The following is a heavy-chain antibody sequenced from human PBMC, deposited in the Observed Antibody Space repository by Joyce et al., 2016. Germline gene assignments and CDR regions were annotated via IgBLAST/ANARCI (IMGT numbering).Heavy chain of an antibody. Sequence: QVQLVQSGAAVKQPGASVKVSCQTSGYNFITYARHWVRQAPGQRLEWMGSINDGDGKTKYSQKFQGRVTLTRDTSATTAYMELSSLRSEDTAAYYCARVESRYGDFTAPFDSWGQGTRVTVSS. CDR3: ARVESRYGDFTAPFDS. CDR1: GYNFITYA. CDR2: INDGDGKT. D-gene: IGHD2-21*02. J-gene: IGHJ4*02. V-gene: IGHV1-3*01.